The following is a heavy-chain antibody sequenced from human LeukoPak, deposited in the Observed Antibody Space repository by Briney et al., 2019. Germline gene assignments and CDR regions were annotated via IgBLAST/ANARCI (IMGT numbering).Heavy chain of an antibody. V-gene: IGHV3-21*01. D-gene: IGHD6-13*01. Sequence: AGGSLRLSCAASGFTFSSYSMNWVRQAPGKGLEWVSSISSSSSYIYYADSVKGRFTISRDNAKNSLYLQMNSLRAEDTAVYYCAIDEWLAAAGTRAFDYWGQGTLVTVSS. CDR1: GFTFSSYS. CDR2: ISSSSSYI. CDR3: AIDEWLAAAGTRAFDY. J-gene: IGHJ4*02.